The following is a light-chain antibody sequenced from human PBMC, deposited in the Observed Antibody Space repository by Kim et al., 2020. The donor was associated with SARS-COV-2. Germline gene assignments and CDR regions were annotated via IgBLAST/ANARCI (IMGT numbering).Light chain of an antibody. V-gene: IGLV6-57*04. CDR1: SGNIADNY. CDR3: QSYDISNVI. CDR2: EDS. J-gene: IGLJ2*01. Sequence: NFMLTQPHSVSESPGNTVTISCTRTSGNIADNYVQWYQQRPGSAPTIVIYEDSERPSGVPDRLSGSIDTSSSSASLTISGLKTKDEADYYCQSYDISNVIFGGGTQLTVL.